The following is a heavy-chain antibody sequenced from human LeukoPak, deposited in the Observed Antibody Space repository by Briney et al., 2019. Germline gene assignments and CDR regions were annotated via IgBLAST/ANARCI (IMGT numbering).Heavy chain of an antibody. Sequence: PGGSLRLSCAASGFTFSDYYMSWIRQAPGKGLEWVSYISSSSSYTNYADSVKGRFTISRDNAKNSLYLQMNSLRAEDTAVYYCALVGATRDYYYYYGMDVWGQGPPVTVSS. CDR3: ALVGATRDYYYYYGMDV. CDR1: GFTFSDYY. D-gene: IGHD1-26*01. CDR2: ISSSSSYT. V-gene: IGHV3-11*06. J-gene: IGHJ6*02.